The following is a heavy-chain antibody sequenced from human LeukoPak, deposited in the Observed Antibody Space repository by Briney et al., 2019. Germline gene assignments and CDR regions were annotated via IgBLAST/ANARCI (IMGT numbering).Heavy chain of an antibody. CDR1: GGSISSSY. Sequence: SETLSLTCIVSGGSISSSYWSWIRQSPGKGLEWIGYVHYAESSYYNPSLKSRVTLSVDTSKNQFSLRLSSVTAADTAVYYCAGYGSRSSYKAFDHWGQGTLVTVSS. CDR2: VHYAESS. D-gene: IGHD3-10*01. CDR3: AGYGSRSSYKAFDH. J-gene: IGHJ4*02. V-gene: IGHV4-59*01.